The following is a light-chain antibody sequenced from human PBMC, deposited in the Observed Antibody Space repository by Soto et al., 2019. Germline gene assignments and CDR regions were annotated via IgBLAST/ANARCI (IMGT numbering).Light chain of an antibody. CDR2: EVS. J-gene: IGLJ1*01. Sequence: QSLLTQAASVSGSPGQSITISCTGTISDVGAYIYVSWYQQRPGKAPKFLIYEVSKRPSGVSDRFSGSKSGNTASLTISGLQAEDEADYYCTSYTSSSTSVFGTGTKVTVL. V-gene: IGLV2-14*01. CDR1: ISDVGAYIY. CDR3: TSYTSSSTSV.